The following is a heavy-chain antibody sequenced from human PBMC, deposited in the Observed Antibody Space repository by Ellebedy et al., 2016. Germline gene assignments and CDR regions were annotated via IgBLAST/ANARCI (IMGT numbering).Heavy chain of an antibody. CDR3: ARSAENDYENLYY. CDR2: IYPVDSET. D-gene: IGHD4-17*01. CDR1: GYTFTRHW. J-gene: IGHJ4*02. Sequence: GESLKISCQGSGYTFTRHWIGWVRQMPGKGLEWMAIIYPVDSETRYSPSFQGQVTISADKSTSTAYLQWSSLKASDTAMYYCARSAENDYENLYYWGQGTLVTVSS. V-gene: IGHV5-51*01.